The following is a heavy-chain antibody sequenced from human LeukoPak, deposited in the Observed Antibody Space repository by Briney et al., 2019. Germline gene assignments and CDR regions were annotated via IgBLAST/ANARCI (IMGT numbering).Heavy chain of an antibody. V-gene: IGHV3-21*01. D-gene: IGHD6-25*01. J-gene: IGHJ5*02. CDR1: GFTFSDYS. CDR2: ITSSSRYI. CDR3: ARERHTFDP. Sequence: PGGSLRLFCAASGFTFSDYSMTWVRQAPGKGLEWVSSITSSSRYIYYADSVKGRFSISRDDARSSLYLQMNSLRVEDTAVYYCARERHTFDPWGQGTLVTVSS.